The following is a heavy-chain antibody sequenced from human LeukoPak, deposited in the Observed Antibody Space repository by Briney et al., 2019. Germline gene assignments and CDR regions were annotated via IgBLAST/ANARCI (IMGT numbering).Heavy chain of an antibody. CDR1: GFTFSCYA. J-gene: IGHJ4*02. Sequence: GGSLTLSCAASGFTFSCYAMSWLRQPPGEGLEWVSDISDSGGSTYYADSVKSRFTISRDNSKNTLYLQMNSLRAEDTAVYYCAKQADNSGGYIFDYWGQGTLVTVSS. CDR2: ISDSGGST. V-gene: IGHV3-23*01. CDR3: AKQADNSGGYIFDY. D-gene: IGHD3-22*01.